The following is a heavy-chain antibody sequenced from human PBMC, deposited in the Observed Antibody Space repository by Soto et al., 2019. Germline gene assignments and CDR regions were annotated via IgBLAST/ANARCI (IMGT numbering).Heavy chain of an antibody. D-gene: IGHD2-21*02. Sequence: QLQLQESGSRLVKPSQTLSLTCAVSGGSISRAGYSWRWIRQSPGKGLGWIGYIYNSGSTSYNPSLKSRRTISVDRAKHQLSLQLNSGTAADTAVYYCASSRVVTTYFDYWGQGTLVTVSS. CDR3: ASSRVVTTYFDY. V-gene: IGHV4-30-2*06. CDR2: IYNSGST. J-gene: IGHJ4*02. CDR1: GGSISRAGYS.